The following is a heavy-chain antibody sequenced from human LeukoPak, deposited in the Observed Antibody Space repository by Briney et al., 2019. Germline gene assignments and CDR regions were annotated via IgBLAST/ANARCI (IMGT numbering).Heavy chain of an antibody. D-gene: IGHD3-10*01. CDR1: GGSFSGYY. Sequence: KPSETLSLTCAVYGGSFSGYYWSWIRQPPGKGLEWIGEINHSGSTNYNPSLKSRVTISVDTSKNQFSLRLSSVTAADTAVYYCARLRRLLWFGESPNWFDPWGQGTLVTVSS. V-gene: IGHV4-34*01. J-gene: IGHJ5*02. CDR2: INHSGST. CDR3: ARLRRLLWFGESPNWFDP.